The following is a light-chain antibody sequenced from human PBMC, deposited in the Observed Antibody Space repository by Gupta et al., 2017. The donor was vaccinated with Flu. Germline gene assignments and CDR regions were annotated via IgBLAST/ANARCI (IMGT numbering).Light chain of an antibody. Sequence: CRSSQSLLYSRNGYNYVDWYLQKPGQSPQLLIYWGSNRASGVPDRFSGSGSGTDFTLRISRVEAEDVGVYYCMQARQTPPTFGGGTKVEIK. CDR2: WGS. CDR1: QSLLYSRNGYNY. V-gene: IGKV2-28*01. CDR3: MQARQTPPT. J-gene: IGKJ4*01.